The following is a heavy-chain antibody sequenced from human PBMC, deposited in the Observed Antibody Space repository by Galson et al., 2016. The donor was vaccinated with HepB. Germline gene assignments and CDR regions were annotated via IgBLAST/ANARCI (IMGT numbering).Heavy chain of an antibody. Sequence: SETLSPTCGVSGDSISSKYWWSWVRQTPGKGLEWIGEIHHEGGINYNPSLRSRVTISLDKFKNQFSLNLNSLTAADTAVYYCARGGDYSWHSWGQGTLVTVSS. CDR3: ARGGDYSWHS. D-gene: IGHD4-11*01. J-gene: IGHJ5*02. CDR1: GDSISSKYW. V-gene: IGHV4-4*02. CDR2: IHHEGGI.